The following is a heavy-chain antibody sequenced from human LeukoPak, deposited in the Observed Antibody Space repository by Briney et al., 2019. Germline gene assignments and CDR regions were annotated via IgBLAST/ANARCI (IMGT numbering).Heavy chain of an antibody. D-gene: IGHD3-10*01. CDR3: ARHGSGSSLALYP. J-gene: IGHJ5*02. CDR2: ISYSGST. Sequence: SETLSLTCTVFGGSISSYYWSWIRQPPGRGLEWLGYISYSGSTSYNPSLKSRVTISLGTSRNQSSLKLTSVTAADTAVYYCARHGSGSSLALYPWGQGTLVTVSS. V-gene: IGHV4-59*08. CDR1: GGSISSYY.